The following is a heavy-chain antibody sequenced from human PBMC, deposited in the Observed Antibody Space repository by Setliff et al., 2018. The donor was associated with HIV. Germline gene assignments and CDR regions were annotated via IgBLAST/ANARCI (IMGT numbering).Heavy chain of an antibody. V-gene: IGHV4-39*01. CDR2: IYYSGST. CDR1: GGSINRSNYY. D-gene: IGHD6-6*01. Sequence: SETLSLTCTVPGGSINRSNYYWGWIRQPPGKGLEWIGSIYYSGSTYYNPSLKSRVTISVDTSKNQFSLKLNSVTAADTAVYYCARERGSSSGYYYYGMDVWGQGTTVTVSS. J-gene: IGHJ6*02. CDR3: ARERGSSSGYYYYGMDV.